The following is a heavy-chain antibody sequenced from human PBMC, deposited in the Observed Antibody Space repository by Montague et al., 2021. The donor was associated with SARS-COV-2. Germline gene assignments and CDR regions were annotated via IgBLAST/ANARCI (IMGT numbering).Heavy chain of an antibody. D-gene: IGHD3-9*01. J-gene: IGHJ4*02. V-gene: IGHV2-70*01. CDR2: IXXXYYN. CDR3: ARVRYFDTTFDY. CDR1: GFSLSTSGMC. Sequence: VKPTQTLTRTCTFSGFSLSTSGMCVSWIRQPPGKALEWLALIXXXYYNFYSTSLKTRLTISKDTSNNQVVLTMPNMDPVDTATYYCARVRYFDTTFDYWGQGTLVTVSS.